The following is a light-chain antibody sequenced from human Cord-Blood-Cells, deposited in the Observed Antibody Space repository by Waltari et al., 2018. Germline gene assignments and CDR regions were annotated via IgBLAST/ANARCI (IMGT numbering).Light chain of an antibody. J-gene: IGKJ2*01. CDR2: AAS. CDR3: QQSYSTPYT. CDR1: QSISSY. Sequence: DIQMTQSPSSLSASVGDRVTITCRASQSISSYLNWYQQKPGKAPKLLIYAASSLQSGVPSRFSSSGSGTDFTLPIHSLQPEDLATYYCQQSYSTPYTFGQGTKLAIK. V-gene: IGKV1-39*01.